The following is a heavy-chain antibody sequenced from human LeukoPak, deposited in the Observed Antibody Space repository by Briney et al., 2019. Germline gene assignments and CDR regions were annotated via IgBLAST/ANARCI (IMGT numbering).Heavy chain of an antibody. Sequence: GGSLRLSCAASGFTFSSYWMHWVRQAPGKGLVWVSRINSDGSSTSYADSVKGRFTISRDNAKNTLYLQMNSLRAEDTAVDYCARGPVCSGGSCYSKYYYYGMDVWGQGTTVTVSS. CDR1: GFTFSSYW. D-gene: IGHD2-15*01. J-gene: IGHJ6*02. CDR3: ARGPVCSGGSCYSKYYYYGMDV. CDR2: INSDGSST. V-gene: IGHV3-74*01.